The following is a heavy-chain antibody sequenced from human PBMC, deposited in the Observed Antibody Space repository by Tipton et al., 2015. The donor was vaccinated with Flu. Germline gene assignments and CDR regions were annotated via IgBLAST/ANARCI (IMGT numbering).Heavy chain of an antibody. D-gene: IGHD4-11*01. CDR2: ISHDGTNT. V-gene: IGHV3-30*18. J-gene: IGHJ4*02. CDR1: GFTFSTYG. Sequence: TASGFTFSTYGMHWVRQAPGKGLEWVAIISHDGTNTYSADSVKGRFTISRDNSKNTLYLQMNSLRVEDTAVYYCAKSMTTTQRGYFDYWGQGTLVTVSS. CDR3: AKSMTTTQRGYFDY.